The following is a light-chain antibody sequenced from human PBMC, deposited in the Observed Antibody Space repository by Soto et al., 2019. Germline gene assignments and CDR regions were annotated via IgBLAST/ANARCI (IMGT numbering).Light chain of an antibody. Sequence: EIVMTQSPATLSVSPGERATLSCRASQSVSINLAWYQQKPGQAPRLLIYGASTRATGIPARFSGSVSGTEFTLTISSLQSEDFALYYCQQYNNWPQEVTFGPGTTVDIK. CDR2: GAS. CDR3: QQYNNWPQEVT. J-gene: IGKJ3*01. V-gene: IGKV3-15*01. CDR1: QSVSIN.